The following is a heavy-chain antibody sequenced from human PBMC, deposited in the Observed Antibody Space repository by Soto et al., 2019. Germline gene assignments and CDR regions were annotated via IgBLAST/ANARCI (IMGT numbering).Heavy chain of an antibody. Sequence: VGSLRLSCATSGLSFSSYWMSWVRQAPGKGLEWVANIKQDESEKNYVDSVKGRFTISRDNAKNSLYLQMNSLRAEDTAVYFCANDRQNGNYYVRGVTYYFEYWGQGTLVTVSS. J-gene: IGHJ4*02. CDR3: ANDRQNGNYYVRGVTYYFEY. V-gene: IGHV3-7*03. CDR1: GLSFSSYW. CDR2: IKQDESEK. D-gene: IGHD3-10*02.